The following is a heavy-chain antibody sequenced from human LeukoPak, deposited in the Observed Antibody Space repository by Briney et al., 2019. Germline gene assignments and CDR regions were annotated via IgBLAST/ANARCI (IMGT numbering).Heavy chain of an antibody. J-gene: IGHJ4*02. CDR3: ARGLRYFDWYFSD. V-gene: IGHV4-39*01. Sequence: SETQSLTCTVSGGSISSNNYYWGWIRQPPGKGLEWIGSIYYSGSTYYNPSLKSRVTISVDTSKNQFSLKLSSVTAADTAVYYCARGLRYFDWYFSDWGQGTLVTVSS. CDR2: IYYSGST. CDR1: GGSISSNNYY. D-gene: IGHD3-9*01.